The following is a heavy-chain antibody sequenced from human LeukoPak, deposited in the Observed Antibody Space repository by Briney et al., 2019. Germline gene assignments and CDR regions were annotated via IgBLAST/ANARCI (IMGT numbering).Heavy chain of an antibody. Sequence: GGSLRLSCAASGFTFSSYAMSWVRQAPGKGPEWVSAISGSGGSTYYADSVKGRFTISRDNSKNTLCLQMNSLRAEDTAVYYCAKSGPGGSCCEIDYWGQGTLVTVSS. D-gene: IGHD2-15*01. CDR3: AKSGPGGSCCEIDY. CDR2: ISGSGGST. J-gene: IGHJ4*02. V-gene: IGHV3-23*01. CDR1: GFTFSSYA.